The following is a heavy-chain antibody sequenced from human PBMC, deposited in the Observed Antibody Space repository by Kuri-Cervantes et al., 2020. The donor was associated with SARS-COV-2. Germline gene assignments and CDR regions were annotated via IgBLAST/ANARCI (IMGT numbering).Heavy chain of an antibody. CDR1: GGSFSNFL. J-gene: IGHJ6*03. CDR3: ARLRRHNDGWFATGYYMDD. V-gene: IGHV4-34*01. Sequence: SETLSLTCGVYGGSFSNFLWDWVRQPPGKGLEWIGEINYSGTTNYNPSLKSRVTRSVDPSKNLFSLNLTSVTAADTAMYYCARLRRHNDGWFATGYYMDDWGKGTTVTVSS. CDR2: INYSGTT. D-gene: IGHD6-19*01.